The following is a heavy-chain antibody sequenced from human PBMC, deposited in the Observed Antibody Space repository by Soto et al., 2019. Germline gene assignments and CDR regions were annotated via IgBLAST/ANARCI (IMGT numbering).Heavy chain of an antibody. CDR2: TYYRSKWYN. CDR3: ARGPSWDPVSVPVNWFDP. V-gene: IGHV6-1*01. D-gene: IGHD7-27*01. Sequence: SQTLSLTCAISGDSVSSNSAAWNWIRQSPSRGLEWLGRTYYRSKWYNDYAVSVKSRITINPDTSKNQFSLQLNSVTPEDTAVYYCARGPSWDPVSVPVNWFDPWGQGTLVTVSS. CDR1: GDSVSSNSAA. J-gene: IGHJ5*02.